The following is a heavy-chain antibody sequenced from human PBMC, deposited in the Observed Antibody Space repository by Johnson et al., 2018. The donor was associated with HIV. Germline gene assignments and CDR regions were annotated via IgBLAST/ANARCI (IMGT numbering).Heavy chain of an antibody. CDR2: IYSGGST. Sequence: VQLVESGGDLVQPGGSLRLSCAASGFTVSNNYVSWVRQAPGKGLEWVSVIYSGGSTNYADSVKGRFTISRENAKNSLYLQMNSLRAEDTAVYYCASQVRGLRLGVDAFDIWGQGTLVTVSS. CDR3: ASQVRGLRLGVDAFDI. J-gene: IGHJ3*02. D-gene: IGHD5-12*01. V-gene: IGHV3-66*04. CDR1: GFTVSNNY.